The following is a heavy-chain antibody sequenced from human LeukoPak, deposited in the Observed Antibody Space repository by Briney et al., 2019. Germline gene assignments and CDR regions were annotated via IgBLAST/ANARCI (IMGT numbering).Heavy chain of an antibody. D-gene: IGHD5-18*01. CDR3: AVQPGYSYGYNYYYGMDV. CDR2: ISAYNAIT. CDR1: GGSFSSYV. J-gene: IGHJ6*02. Sequence: ASVKVSCKASGGSFSSYVNTWVRQAPGQGLEWMGWISAYNAITHYAQKLQGRVTMTTDTSTSTAYMELRSLRSDDTAVYYCAVQPGYSYGYNYYYGMDVWGQGTTVSVSS. V-gene: IGHV1-18*01.